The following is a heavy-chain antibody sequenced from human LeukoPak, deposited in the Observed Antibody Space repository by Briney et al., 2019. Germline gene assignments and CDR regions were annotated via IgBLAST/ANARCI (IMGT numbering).Heavy chain of an antibody. CDR2: IYYSGST. J-gene: IGHJ6*02. Sequence: SETLSLTCTVSGGSISSYYWSWIRQPPGKGLEWIGYIYYSGSTNYNPSLKSRVTISVDTSKNQFSLKLSSVTAADTAVYYCASSGDYDFYGMDVWGQGTTVTVSS. CDR3: ASSGDYDFYGMDV. CDR1: GGSISSYY. V-gene: IGHV4-59*12. D-gene: IGHD3-3*01.